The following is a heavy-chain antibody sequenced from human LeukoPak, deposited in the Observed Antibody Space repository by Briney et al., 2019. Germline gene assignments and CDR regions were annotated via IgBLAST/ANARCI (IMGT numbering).Heavy chain of an antibody. V-gene: IGHV3-9*01. J-gene: IGHJ1*01. D-gene: IGHD1-26*01. CDR2: ISWNSGSI. CDR3: AKVGAVSLTRGATGEYFQH. Sequence: PGGSLRLSCAASGFTFDDYAMHWVRQAPGKGLEWVSGISWNSGSIGYADSVKGRFTISRDNAKNSLYLQMNSLRAEDTALYYCAKVGAVSLTRGATGEYFQHWGQGTLVTVSS. CDR1: GFTFDDYA.